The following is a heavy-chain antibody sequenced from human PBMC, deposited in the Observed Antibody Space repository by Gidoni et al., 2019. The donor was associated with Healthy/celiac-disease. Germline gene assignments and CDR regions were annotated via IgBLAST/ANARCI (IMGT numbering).Heavy chain of an antibody. CDR1: GFTVSSYW. Sequence: EVQLVESGGGLVQPGGSLRLSCAASGFTVSSYWMSWVRQVPGKGLEWVANIKQDGSEKYYVDSVKGRFTISRDNAKNSLYLQMNSLRAEDTAVYYCASLSWELLWGYYFDYWGQGTLVTVSS. D-gene: IGHD1-26*01. V-gene: IGHV3-7*01. CDR2: IKQDGSEK. CDR3: ASLSWELLWGYYFDY. J-gene: IGHJ4*02.